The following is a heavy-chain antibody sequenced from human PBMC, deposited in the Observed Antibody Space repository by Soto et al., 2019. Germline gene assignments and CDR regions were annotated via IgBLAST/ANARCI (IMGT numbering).Heavy chain of an antibody. CDR2: IYYSGST. Sequence: TLSLTCTVSGGSISSYYWSWIRQPPGKGLEWIGYIYYSGSTNYNPSLKSRVTISVDTSKNQFSLKLSSVTAADTAVYYCTREVAPTLFDYWGQGTLVTVSS. V-gene: IGHV4-59*01. J-gene: IGHJ4*02. CDR1: GGSISSYY. CDR3: TREVAPTLFDY. D-gene: IGHD1-26*01.